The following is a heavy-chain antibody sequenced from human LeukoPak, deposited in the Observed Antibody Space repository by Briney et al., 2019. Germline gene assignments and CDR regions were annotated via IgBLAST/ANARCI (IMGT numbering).Heavy chain of an antibody. CDR1: GGSFSDYY. D-gene: IGHD1-26*01. Sequence: PSETLSLTCAVYGGSFSDYYWSWLRQPPGKGLEWIGENNHRGSANYNPSLKSRVTISVDTSKNQFSLKLSSVTAADTAVYYCAREYSANYRWLDYWGQGTLVTVSS. CDR3: AREYSANYRWLDY. J-gene: IGHJ4*02. V-gene: IGHV4-34*01. CDR2: NNHRGSA.